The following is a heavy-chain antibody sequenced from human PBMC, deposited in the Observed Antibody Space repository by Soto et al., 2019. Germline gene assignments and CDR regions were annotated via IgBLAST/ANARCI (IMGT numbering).Heavy chain of an antibody. Sequence: GGSLRLSCAASGFTFSSYAMHWVRQAPGKGLEWVAVISYDGSNKYYADSVKGRFTISRDNSKNTLYLQINSLRAEDTAVYYCARYPPPAPGTTYYYYCSGLGGNYYYGMDVWGQGTTVTVSS. J-gene: IGHJ6*02. V-gene: IGHV3-30-3*01. CDR2: ISYDGSNK. D-gene: IGHD3-22*01. CDR3: ARYPPPAPGTTYYYYCSGLGGNYYYGMDV. CDR1: GFTFSSYA.